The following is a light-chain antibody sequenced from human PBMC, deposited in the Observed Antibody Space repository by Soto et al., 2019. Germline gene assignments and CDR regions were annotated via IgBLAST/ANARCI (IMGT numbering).Light chain of an antibody. V-gene: IGKV1-12*01. CDR3: QQYNSWPRT. CDR2: AAS. Sequence: AVSACFGDVAPITCRSGRGLSSCLAWYQQKPGKASKLLIYAASSLQSGVPSRFSGSGSGTDFTLTISRLEPEDFARYHSQQYNSWPRTFGAGAKVDIK. CDR1: RGLSSC. J-gene: IGKJ4*01.